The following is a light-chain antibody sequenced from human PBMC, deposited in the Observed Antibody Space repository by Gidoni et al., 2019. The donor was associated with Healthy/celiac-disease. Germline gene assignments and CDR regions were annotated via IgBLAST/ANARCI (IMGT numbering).Light chain of an antibody. V-gene: IGLV3-21*02. CDR2: DDS. CDR1: NMGSKS. CDR3: QVWDSSSDQGV. J-gene: IGLJ1*01. Sequence: SYVLTPPPSVSVAPGQTARITWGGNNMGSKSVHGYQQKPGQAPVLVVYDDSDRPSGIPERFSGSNSGNTATLTISRVEAGDEADYYCQVWDSSSDQGVFGTGTKVTVL.